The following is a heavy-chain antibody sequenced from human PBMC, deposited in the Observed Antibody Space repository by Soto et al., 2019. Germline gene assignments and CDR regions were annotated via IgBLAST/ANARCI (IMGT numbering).Heavy chain of an antibody. Sequence: QGQLQQSGPGLVKPSQTLSLTCAISGDSVPSDITSWNWIRQSPSRALEWLGRTYYRSNWFHDYAASVKSRITINPDTSKNPFSLELNSMTPENTAVYYCARVNALDVWGQATVVTVSS. J-gene: IGHJ3*01. D-gene: IGHD2-21*01. V-gene: IGHV6-1*01. CDR2: TYYRSNWFH. CDR1: GDSVPSDITS. CDR3: ARVNALDV.